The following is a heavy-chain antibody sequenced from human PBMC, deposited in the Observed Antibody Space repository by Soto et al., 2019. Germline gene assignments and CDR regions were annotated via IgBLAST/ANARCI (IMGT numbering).Heavy chain of an antibody. Sequence: ASVKVSCKASGYTFTNYAIHWVRQAPGQRLEWMGWINAGNGNTKYSQKFQGRVTISRDTSASTAYMELSRLRSEDTAVYYCARDPGYSYGYNWGQGTLVTVSS. CDR1: GYTFTNYA. V-gene: IGHV1-3*01. CDR3: ARDPGYSYGYN. J-gene: IGHJ4*02. CDR2: INAGNGNT. D-gene: IGHD5-18*01.